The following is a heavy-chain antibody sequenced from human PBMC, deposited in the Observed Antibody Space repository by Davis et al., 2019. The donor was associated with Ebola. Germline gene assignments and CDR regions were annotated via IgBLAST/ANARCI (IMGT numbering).Heavy chain of an antibody. V-gene: IGHV4-39*07. CDR3: ARARVEWLLSVYYGMDV. CDR1: GGSISSSSYY. D-gene: IGHD3-3*01. CDR2: IYYSGST. Sequence: SETLSLTCTVSGGSISSSSYYWGWIRQPPGKGLEWIGSIYYSGSTYYNPSLKSRVTISVDTSKNQFSLKLSSVTAADTAVYYCARARVEWLLSVYYGMDVWGQGTTVTVSS. J-gene: IGHJ6*02.